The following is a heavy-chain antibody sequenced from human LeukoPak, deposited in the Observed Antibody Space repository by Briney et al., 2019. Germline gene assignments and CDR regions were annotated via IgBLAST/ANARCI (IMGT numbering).Heavy chain of an antibody. J-gene: IGHJ4*02. V-gene: IGHV4-34*01. CDR1: GGSFSGYY. Sequence: PSETLSLTRAVYGGSFSGYYWSWIRQPPGKGLEWIGEINHSGSTNYNPSLKSRVTISVDTSKNQFSLKLSSVTAADTAVYYCARQDLYDYVWGSYRHSFDYWGQGTLVTVSS. CDR3: ARQDLYDYVWGSYRHSFDY. D-gene: IGHD3-16*02. CDR2: INHSGST.